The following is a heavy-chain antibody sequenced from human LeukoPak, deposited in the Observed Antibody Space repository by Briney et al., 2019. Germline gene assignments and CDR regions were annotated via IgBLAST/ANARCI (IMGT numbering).Heavy chain of an antibody. J-gene: IGHJ3*02. V-gene: IGHV3-23*01. CDR3: ARLDNRGDAFDI. CDR1: GFTFSSYA. CDR2: ISGSGGST. D-gene: IGHD3-10*01. Sequence: GGSPRLSCAASGFTFSSYAMSWVRQAPGKGLEWVSAISGSGGSTYYADSVKGRFTISRDNSKNTLYLQMNSLRAEDTAVYYCARLDNRGDAFDIWGQGTMVTVSS.